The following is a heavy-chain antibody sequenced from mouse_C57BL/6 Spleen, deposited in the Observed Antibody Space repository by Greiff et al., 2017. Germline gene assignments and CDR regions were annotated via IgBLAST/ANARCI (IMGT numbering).Heavy chain of an antibody. V-gene: IGHV3-6*01. Sequence: EVKVEESGPGLVKPSQSLSLTCSVTGYSITSGYYWNWIRQFPGNKLEWMGYISYDGSNNYNPSLKNRISITRDTSKNQFFLKLNSVTTEDTATYYCAKGLRGFDYWGQGTTLTVSS. J-gene: IGHJ2*01. CDR1: GYSITSGYY. CDR3: AKGLRGFDY. CDR2: ISYDGSN. D-gene: IGHD2-4*01.